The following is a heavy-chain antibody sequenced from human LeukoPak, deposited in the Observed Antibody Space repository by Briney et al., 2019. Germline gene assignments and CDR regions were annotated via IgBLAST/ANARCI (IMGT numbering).Heavy chain of an antibody. CDR1: GGSISSSSYY. CDR3: ARDRFSSIAAGYFDL. D-gene: IGHD6-13*01. V-gene: IGHV4-39*07. CDR2: IYYSGST. Sequence: SETLSLTCTVSGGSISSSSYYWGWIRQPPGKGLEWIGSIYYSGSTYYNPSLKSRVTISVDTSKNQFSLKLSSVTAADTAVYYCARDRFSSIAAGYFDLWGRGTLVTVSS. J-gene: IGHJ2*01.